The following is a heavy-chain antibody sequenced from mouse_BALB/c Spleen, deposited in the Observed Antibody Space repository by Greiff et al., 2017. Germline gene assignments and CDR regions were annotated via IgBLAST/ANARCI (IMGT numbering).Heavy chain of an antibody. D-gene: IGHD2-4*01. Sequence: EVKLMESGGGLVQPGGSLKLSCAASGFTFSSYGMSWVRQTPDKRLELVATINSNGGSTYYPDSVKGRFTISRDNAKNTLYLQMSSLKSEDTAMYYCARVDDYVFFDYWGQGTTLTVSS. CDR1: GFTFSSYG. J-gene: IGHJ2*01. CDR3: ARVDDYVFFDY. V-gene: IGHV5-6-3*01. CDR2: INSNGGST.